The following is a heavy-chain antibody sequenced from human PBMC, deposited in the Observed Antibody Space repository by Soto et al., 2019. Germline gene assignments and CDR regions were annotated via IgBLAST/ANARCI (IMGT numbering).Heavy chain of an antibody. CDR1: GFTFSNYA. CDR2: ITNNGGYT. Sequence: EVQLVESGGGLVQPGGSLRLSCAASGFTFSNYAMHWVRQAPGKGLEYVSAITNNGGYTYYANSVKGRFTISRDNSKKTLYLQMGGLRAEDTAVYYCAGVPVAWYDYWGQGTLVTVSS. D-gene: IGHD2-15*01. CDR3: AGVPVAWYDY. J-gene: IGHJ4*02. V-gene: IGHV3-64*01.